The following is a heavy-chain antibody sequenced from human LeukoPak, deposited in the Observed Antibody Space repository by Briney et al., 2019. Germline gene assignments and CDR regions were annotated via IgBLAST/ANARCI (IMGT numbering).Heavy chain of an antibody. CDR1: GYSLTELS. CDR3: AVDGRRHQLHWGFEY. J-gene: IGHJ4*02. D-gene: IGHD2-2*01. CDR2: VQPEDGEI. Sequence: ASVTLSFTVSGYSLTELSMHWVRQTPTKGREWMGGVQPEDGEIVYSQKFQGRVTITEDTSTDTAHMELNSLTAEDTAVYYCAVDGRRHQLHWGFEYCGQGNPVTVSS. V-gene: IGHV1-24*01.